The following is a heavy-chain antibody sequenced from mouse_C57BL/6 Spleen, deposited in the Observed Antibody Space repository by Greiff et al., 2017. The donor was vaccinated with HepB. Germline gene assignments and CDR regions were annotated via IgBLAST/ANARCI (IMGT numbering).Heavy chain of an antibody. J-gene: IGHJ1*03. CDR2: ISDGGSYT. D-gene: IGHD2-3*01. Sequence: EVMLVESGGGLVKPGGSLKLSCAASGFTFSSYAMSWVRQTPEKRLEWVATISDGGSYTYYPDNVKGRFTISRDNAKNNLYLQMSHLKSEDTAMYYCARSYDGYSYFDVWGTGTTVTVSS. CDR1: GFTFSSYA. CDR3: ARSYDGYSYFDV. V-gene: IGHV5-4*03.